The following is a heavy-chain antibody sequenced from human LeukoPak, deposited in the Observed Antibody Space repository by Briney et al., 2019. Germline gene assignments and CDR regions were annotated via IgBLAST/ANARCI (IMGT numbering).Heavy chain of an antibody. CDR2: IIPIFGTV. D-gene: IGHD1-26*01. CDR3: ARDSGSYFYYYYYYYMDV. J-gene: IGHJ6*03. CDR1: GGTFSSYA. V-gene: IGHV1-69*13. Sequence: SVKVSCKASGGTFSSYAISWVRQAPGQGLERMGGIIPIFGTVNYAQKFQGRVTITADESTSTAYMELSSLRSEDTAVYYCARDSGSYFYYYYYYYMDVWGKGTTVTVSS.